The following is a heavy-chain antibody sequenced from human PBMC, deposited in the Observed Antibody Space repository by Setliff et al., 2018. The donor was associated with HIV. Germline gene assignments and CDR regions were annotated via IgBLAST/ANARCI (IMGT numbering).Heavy chain of an antibody. Sequence: GGSLRLTCVASGVMFSRDWMLWVRQAPGKGLVWVSRINSDGSSTYHADSVKGRFTISRDNAKNTLSLQMNTLRAEDTAVYYCARPPTRYNNGWFERRGFDYWGQGTLVTVSS. D-gene: IGHD6-19*01. J-gene: IGHJ4*02. V-gene: IGHV3-74*01. CDR1: GVMFSRDW. CDR2: INSDGSST. CDR3: ARPPTRYNNGWFERRGFDY.